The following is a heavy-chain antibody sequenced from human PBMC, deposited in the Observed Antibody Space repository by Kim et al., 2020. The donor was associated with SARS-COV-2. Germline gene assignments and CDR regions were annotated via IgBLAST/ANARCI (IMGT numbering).Heavy chain of an antibody. Sequence: GGSLRLSCAASGFTFSSYGMHWVRQAPGKGLEWVAVTSYDGSNKYYADSVKGRFTISRDNSKNTLYLQMNSLRAEDTAVYYCAKGFKIVVVTGVADPWGQGTLVTVSS. J-gene: IGHJ5*02. CDR3: AKGFKIVVVTGVADP. V-gene: IGHV3-30*18. D-gene: IGHD2-21*02. CDR1: GFTFSSYG. CDR2: TSYDGSNK.